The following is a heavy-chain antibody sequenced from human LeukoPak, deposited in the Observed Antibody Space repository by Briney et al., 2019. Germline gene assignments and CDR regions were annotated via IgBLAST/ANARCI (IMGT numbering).Heavy chain of an antibody. V-gene: IGHV1-24*01. J-gene: IGHJ4*02. Sequence: ASVKVSCKVSGYTLTELSMHWVRQAPGKGLEWMGGFDPEDGETIYAQKFQGRVTMTKDTSTDTAYMELSSLRSEDTAVYYCATASIRAARPTDYWGQGTLVTVSS. CDR3: ATASIRAARPTDY. D-gene: IGHD6-6*01. CDR2: FDPEDGET. CDR1: GYTLTELS.